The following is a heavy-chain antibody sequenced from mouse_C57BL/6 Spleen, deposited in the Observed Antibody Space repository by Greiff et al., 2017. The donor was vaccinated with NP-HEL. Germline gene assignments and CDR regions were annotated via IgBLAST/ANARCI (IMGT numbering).Heavy chain of an antibody. J-gene: IGHJ2*01. CDR2: IDPSDSYT. Sequence: QVQLQQPGAELVKPGASVKLSCKASGYTFTSYWMQWVKQRPGQGLEWIGEIDPSDSYTNYNQKFKGKATLTVDTSSSTAYMQLSSLTSEDSAVYYCARDGNFVYWGQGTTLTVSS. CDR3: ARDGNFVY. D-gene: IGHD2-1*01. V-gene: IGHV1-50*01. CDR1: GYTFTSYW.